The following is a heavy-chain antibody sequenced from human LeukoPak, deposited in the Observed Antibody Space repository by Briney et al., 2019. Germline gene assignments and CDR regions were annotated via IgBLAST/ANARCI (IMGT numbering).Heavy chain of an antibody. D-gene: IGHD3-3*01. CDR1: GFTLSNYA. CDR3: ARGKDHDFWNPFDY. V-gene: IGHV3-23*01. J-gene: IGHJ4*02. Sequence: GGSLRLSCAASGFTLSNYAMTWVRQAPGKGLEWVSGIDGSGGSPPSADSVKGRFTISRDLSKNTLCLQMDSLRAEDTAAYYCARGKDHDFWNPFDYWGQGTLVTVSS. CDR2: IDGSGGSP.